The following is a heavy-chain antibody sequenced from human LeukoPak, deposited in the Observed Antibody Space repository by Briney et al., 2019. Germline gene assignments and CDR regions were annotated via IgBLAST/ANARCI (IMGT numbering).Heavy chain of an antibody. CDR2: INSDGGGA. J-gene: IGHJ5*02. Sequence: GGPLRLSCAASGITFGNNWMHWVRQGPGKGLVWISRINSDGGGAIYADSVKGRFTVSRDNAKNTLYLQMNSLRAEDTAVYYCARDVPHNWFDTWGQGTLVTVSS. V-gene: IGHV3-74*01. CDR3: ARDVPHNWFDT. CDR1: GITFGNNW.